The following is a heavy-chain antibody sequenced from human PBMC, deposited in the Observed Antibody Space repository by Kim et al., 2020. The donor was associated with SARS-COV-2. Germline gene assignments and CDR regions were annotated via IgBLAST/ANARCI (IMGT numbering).Heavy chain of an antibody. CDR2: IYYSGST. Sequence: SETLSLTCTVSGGSISSGGYYWSWIRQHPGKGLEWIGYIYYSGSTYYNPSLKSRVTISVDTSKNQFSLKLSSVTAADTAVYYCARASTKLLRFLEWLLMDYWGQGTLVTVSS. CDR3: ARASTKLLRFLEWLLMDY. J-gene: IGHJ4*02. D-gene: IGHD3-3*01. CDR1: GGSISSGGYY. V-gene: IGHV4-31*03.